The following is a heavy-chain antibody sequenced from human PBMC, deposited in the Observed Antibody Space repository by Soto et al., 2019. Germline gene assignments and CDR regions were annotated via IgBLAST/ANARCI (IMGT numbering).Heavy chain of an antibody. Sequence: ESGGGVVQPGRSLRLSCAASGFTFSSYGMHWVRQAPGKGLEWVAVIWYDGSNKYYADSVKGRFTISRDNSKNTLYLQMNSLRAEDTAVYYCARDGLITMVRGVIPGGFDYWGQGTLVTVSS. J-gene: IGHJ4*02. D-gene: IGHD3-10*01. CDR3: ARDGLITMVRGVIPGGFDY. CDR1: GFTFSSYG. V-gene: IGHV3-33*01. CDR2: IWYDGSNK.